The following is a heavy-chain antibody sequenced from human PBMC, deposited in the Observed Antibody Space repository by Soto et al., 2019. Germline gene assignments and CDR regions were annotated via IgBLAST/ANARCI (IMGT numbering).Heavy chain of an antibody. CDR1: GGSISSGGYY. CDR3: ARDSLSCSSTSCYYYYYYGMDV. Sequence: PSETLSLTCTVSGGSISSGGYYWSWIRQHPGKGLEWIGYIYYSGSTYYNPSLKSRVTISVDTSKNQFSLKLSSVTAADTAVYYCARDSLSCSSTSCYYYYYYGMDVWGQGTTVTVS. J-gene: IGHJ6*02. V-gene: IGHV4-31*03. CDR2: IYYSGST. D-gene: IGHD2-2*01.